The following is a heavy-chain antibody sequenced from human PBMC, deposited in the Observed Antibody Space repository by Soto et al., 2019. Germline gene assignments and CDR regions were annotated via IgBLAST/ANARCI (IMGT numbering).Heavy chain of an antibody. CDR3: ARMSGYPGAEFDY. CDR1: GGTFSSYA. V-gene: IGHV1-69*06. J-gene: IGHJ4*02. D-gene: IGHD3-3*01. CDR2: IIPIFGTA. Sequence: SVKVSCKASGGTFSSYAISWVRQAPGQGLEWMGGIIPIFGTANYAQKFQGRVTITADKSTSTAYMELSSLRSEDTAVYYCARMSGYPGAEFDYWGQGTLVTVSS.